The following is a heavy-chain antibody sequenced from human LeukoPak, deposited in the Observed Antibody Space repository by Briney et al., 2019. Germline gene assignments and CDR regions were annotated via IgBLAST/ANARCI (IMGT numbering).Heavy chain of an antibody. V-gene: IGHV4-34*01. CDR3: ARAKGDYDYVWGSYRKTPPGIFDY. Sequence: PSETLSLTCAVYGGSFSGYYWSWIRQPPGKGLEWIGEINYSGSTNYNPSLKSRVTISVDTSKNQFSLKLSSVTAADTAVYYCARAKGDYDYVWGSYRKTPPGIFDYWGQGTLVTVSS. J-gene: IGHJ4*02. CDR2: INYSGST. D-gene: IGHD3-16*02. CDR1: GGSFSGYY.